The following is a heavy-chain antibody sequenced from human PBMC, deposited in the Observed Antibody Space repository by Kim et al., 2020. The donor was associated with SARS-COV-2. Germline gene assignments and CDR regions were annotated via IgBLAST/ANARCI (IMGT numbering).Heavy chain of an antibody. CDR3: AKGARGSVAGGFDY. V-gene: IGHV3-33*06. J-gene: IGHJ4*02. Sequence: ADAVKSRLTISRDNSKNTLYLQMNSLGADDTAIYYCAKGARGSVAGGFDYWGQGTLVTVSS. D-gene: IGHD6-19*01.